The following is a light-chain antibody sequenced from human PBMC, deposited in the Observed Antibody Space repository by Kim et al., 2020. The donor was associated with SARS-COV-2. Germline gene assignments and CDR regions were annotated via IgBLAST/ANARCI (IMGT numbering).Light chain of an antibody. CDR2: GAS. V-gene: IGKV1-17*01. J-gene: IGKJ5*01. Sequence: DIQMTQSPSSLSASVGDRVTITCRASQDIRSDLGWYQQKPGKGPKRLIYGASSLQSGVPSKFSGSESGTEFTLTISSLQPEDFATYYCLQHNSYPITFGQGTRLEIK. CDR1: QDIRSD. CDR3: LQHNSYPIT.